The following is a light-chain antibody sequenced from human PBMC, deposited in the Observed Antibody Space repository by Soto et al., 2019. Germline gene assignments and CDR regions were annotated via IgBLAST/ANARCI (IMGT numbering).Light chain of an antibody. Sequence: QSALTQPASVSASPGQSIAISCSGTSSDVGAYDYVSWCQHHPGKAPKLIIYEVTYRPSGVSNLFSASKSGNTASLTISGLQAEDEADYYCSSYTRSSTYVFGTGTQLTVL. V-gene: IGLV2-14*01. CDR2: EVT. J-gene: IGLJ1*01. CDR3: SSYTRSSTYV. CDR1: SSDVGAYDY.